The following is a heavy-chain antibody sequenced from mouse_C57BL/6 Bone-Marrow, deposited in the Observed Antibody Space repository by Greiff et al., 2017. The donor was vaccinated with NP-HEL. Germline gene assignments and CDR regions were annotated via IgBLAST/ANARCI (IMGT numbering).Heavy chain of an antibody. D-gene: IGHD1-1*01. CDR1: GFSFNTYA. CDR3: GRPLTDYAMDY. V-gene: IGHV10-1*01. CDR2: ISSKSNNNAS. Sequence: EVQRVESGGGLVQPKGSLKLSCAASGFSFNTYAMNWVRQAPGQGLEWVARISSKSNNNASYYADSVKDRFTIARDDSKSMLYLQMNNLKAEDTAMYYCGRPLTDYAMDYWGQGTSVTVSS. J-gene: IGHJ4*01.